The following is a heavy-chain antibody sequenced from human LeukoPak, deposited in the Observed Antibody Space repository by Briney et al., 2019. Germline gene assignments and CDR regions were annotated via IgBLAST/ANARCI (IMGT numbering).Heavy chain of an antibody. CDR2: ISGSGGST. CDR3: AADYGDYEQANYYYYYGMDV. Sequence: GGSLRLSCAASGFTFSSYAMSWVRQAPGKGLEWVSAISGSGGSTYYADSVKGRFTISRDNSKNTLYLRMNSLRAEDTAVYYCAADYGDYEQANYYYYYGMDVWGQGTTVTVSS. V-gene: IGHV3-23*01. D-gene: IGHD4-17*01. J-gene: IGHJ6*02. CDR1: GFTFSSYA.